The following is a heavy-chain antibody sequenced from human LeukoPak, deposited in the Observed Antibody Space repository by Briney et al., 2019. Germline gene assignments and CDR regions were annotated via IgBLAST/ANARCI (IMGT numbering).Heavy chain of an antibody. CDR2: IYPGDSDT. J-gene: IGHJ4*02. Sequence: GESLKISCKGSGYGFTTFWIGWVRQMPGKGLEWMGIIYPGDSDTRYSPSFQGQVTISADKSISTAYLQWSSLKASDTAMYYCARQELVAATPFYFDYWGQGTLVTVSS. CDR3: ARQELVAATPFYFDY. D-gene: IGHD2-15*01. V-gene: IGHV5-51*01. CDR1: GYGFTTFW.